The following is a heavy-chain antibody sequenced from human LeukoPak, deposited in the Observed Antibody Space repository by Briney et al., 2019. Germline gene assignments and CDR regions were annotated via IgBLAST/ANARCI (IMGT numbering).Heavy chain of an antibody. J-gene: IGHJ4*02. Sequence: GGSLRLSCAASGFTFSSYAMSWVRQAPGKGLEWVANIKQDGSEKYYVDSVKGRFTISRDNAKNSLYLQMNSLRAEDTAVYYCARDHDFWSGYSDYWGQGTLVTVSS. CDR1: GFTFSSYA. V-gene: IGHV3-7*01. D-gene: IGHD3-3*01. CDR3: ARDHDFWSGYSDY. CDR2: IKQDGSEK.